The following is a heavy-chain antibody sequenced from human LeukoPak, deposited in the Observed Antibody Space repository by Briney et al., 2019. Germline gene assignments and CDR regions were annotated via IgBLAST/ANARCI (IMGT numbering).Heavy chain of an antibody. CDR1: GGSISSYY. V-gene: IGHV4-59*08. D-gene: IGHD2-15*01. CDR3: ARNMHCSGSSCYPGLYYYYGMDV. Sequence: SETLSLTCTVPGGSISSYYWSWVRQPPGKGLQWVGYINYSGTTTYNPSLKSRVTISVDTSKNQFALKLRSVTAADTAVYYCARNMHCSGSSCYPGLYYYYGMDVWGQGTTVTVSS. J-gene: IGHJ6*02. CDR2: INYSGTT.